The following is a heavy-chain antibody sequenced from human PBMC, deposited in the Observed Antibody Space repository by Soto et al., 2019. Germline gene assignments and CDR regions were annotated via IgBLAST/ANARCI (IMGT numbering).Heavy chain of an antibody. Sequence: SETLSLTCTVSGGSISSYYWSWIRQPPGKGLEWIGYIYYSGSTNYNPSLKSRVTISVDTSKNQFSLKLSSVTAADTAVYYCARLMTTVPYGSAFDIWGQGTMVTVSS. J-gene: IGHJ3*02. V-gene: IGHV4-59*08. CDR1: GGSISSYY. D-gene: IGHD4-17*01. CDR3: ARLMTTVPYGSAFDI. CDR2: IYYSGST.